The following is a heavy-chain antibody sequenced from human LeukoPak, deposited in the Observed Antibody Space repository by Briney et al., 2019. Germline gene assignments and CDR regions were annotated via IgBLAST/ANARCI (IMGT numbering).Heavy chain of an antibody. CDR3: ASNYGDYVSPDY. J-gene: IGHJ4*02. CDR1: GFTFSSYS. Sequence: PGGSLRLSCAASGFTFSSYSMNWVRQAPGKGLEWVSYISSSSSYIYYADSVKGRFTISRDNAKNSLYLQMNSLRAEDTAAYYCASNYGDYVSPDYWGQGTLVTVSS. V-gene: IGHV3-21*05. D-gene: IGHD4-17*01. CDR2: ISSSSSYI.